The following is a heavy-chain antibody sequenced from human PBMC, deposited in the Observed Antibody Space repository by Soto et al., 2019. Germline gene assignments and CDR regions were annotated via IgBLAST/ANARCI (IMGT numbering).Heavy chain of an antibody. CDR2: ISYDGSNK. V-gene: IGHV3-30-3*01. Sequence: QVQLVESGGGVVQPGRSLRLSCAASGFTFSSYAIHWVRQAPGKGLEWVAIISYDGSNKYYADSVKGRFIISRDNSKNTRYLQVNSLRAEDAAVYYCARGYGGNSGGFDIWGQWTMVTVSS. CDR1: GFTFSSYA. J-gene: IGHJ3*02. D-gene: IGHD2-21*02. CDR3: ARGYGGNSGGFDI.